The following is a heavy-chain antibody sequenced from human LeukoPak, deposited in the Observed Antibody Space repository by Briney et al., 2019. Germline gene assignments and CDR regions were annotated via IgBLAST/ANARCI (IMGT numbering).Heavy chain of an antibody. CDR2: LYYSGST. V-gene: IGHV4-59*08. CDR1: AGSISSYY. J-gene: IGHJ4*02. CDR3: ARQAGLGDFDY. D-gene: IGHD6-6*01. Sequence: SEALSFNSTVSAGSISSYYWSWIRQPPGQGLEWIGYLYYSGSTNYNPSLKSRVTISVDTSNNQFSLQRGSVTAADTAVYYCARQAGLGDFDYWGQGTLVTVSS.